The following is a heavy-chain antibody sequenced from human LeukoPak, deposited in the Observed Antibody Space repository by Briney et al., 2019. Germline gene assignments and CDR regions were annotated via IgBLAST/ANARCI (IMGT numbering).Heavy chain of an antibody. V-gene: IGHV4-4*07. J-gene: IGHJ6*03. CDR2: IHTSENT. CDR1: GGYIGSYY. D-gene: IGHD4-17*01. CDR3: AREGDYGDYSKSFYYMDV. Sequence: SETLSLTCTVSGGYIGSYYWSWIRQPAGKGLEWIGRIHTSENTDYNPSLKSRVTMSVDMSTSLFSLRLTSVTAANTAVYYCAREGDYGDYSKSFYYMDVWGKGTTVTVSS.